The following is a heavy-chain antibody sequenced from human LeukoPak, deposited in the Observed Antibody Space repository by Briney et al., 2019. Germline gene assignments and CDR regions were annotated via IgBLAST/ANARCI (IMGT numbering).Heavy chain of an antibody. D-gene: IGHD6-19*01. J-gene: IGHJ4*02. CDR2: IRTKANSYAT. CDR1: GFTFSGSA. CDR3: ARLGIAVDASDY. V-gene: IGHV3-73*01. Sequence: GGSLRLPCAASGFTFSGSAMHWVRQASGKGLEWVGRIRTKANSYATEYAASVKGRFTISRDDSKNTAYLQMNSLKTEDTAVYYCARLGIAVDASDYWGQGTLVTVSS.